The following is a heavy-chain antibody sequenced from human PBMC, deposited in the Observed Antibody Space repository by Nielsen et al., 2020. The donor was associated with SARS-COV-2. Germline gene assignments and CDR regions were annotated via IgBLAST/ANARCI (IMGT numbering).Heavy chain of an antibody. V-gene: IGHV3-30*18. CDR3: AKDRAIFMIYITRGGPDF. CDR1: GFIFTSHA. Sequence: GESLKISCAASGFIFTSHAMHWVRQAPGKGLEWVAVVSYDGRNQYYADSVRGRFTISRDNSKNTLYLQMNSLRAEDTAMYYCAKDRAIFMIYITRGGPDFWGQGTLVTVSS. D-gene: IGHD3/OR15-3a*01. CDR2: VSYDGRNQ. J-gene: IGHJ4*02.